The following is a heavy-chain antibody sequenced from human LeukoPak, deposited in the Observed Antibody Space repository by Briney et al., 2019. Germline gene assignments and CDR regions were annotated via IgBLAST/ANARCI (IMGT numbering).Heavy chain of an antibody. D-gene: IGHD3-22*01. J-gene: IGHJ4*02. V-gene: IGHV4-61*01. CDR1: GGSFSSGSYY. CDR2: IYYSGST. CDR3: ARDLGTRYDSSGYYDY. Sequence: SETLSLTCTVPGGSFSSGSYYWRWLRQPPGKGLEWIGYIYYSGSTNYNPSLKSRVTISVDTSKNQFSLKLSSVTAADTAVYYCARDLGTRYDSSGYYDYWGQGTLVTVSS.